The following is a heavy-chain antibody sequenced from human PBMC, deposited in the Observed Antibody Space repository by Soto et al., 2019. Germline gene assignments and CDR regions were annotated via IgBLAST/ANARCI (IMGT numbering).Heavy chain of an antibody. J-gene: IGHJ4*02. D-gene: IGHD5-18*01. CDR1: GGSISSGGYS. CDR2: IYHSGST. Sequence: QLQLQESGSGLVKPSQTLSLTCAVSGGSISSGGYSWSWIRQPPGKGLEWIGYIYHSGSTYYNPSLKSRVTITVDRSKNQFSLKLSSVTTADTAVYYCARERIQLWSNGFDYWGQGTLVTVSS. CDR3: ARERIQLWSNGFDY. V-gene: IGHV4-30-2*01.